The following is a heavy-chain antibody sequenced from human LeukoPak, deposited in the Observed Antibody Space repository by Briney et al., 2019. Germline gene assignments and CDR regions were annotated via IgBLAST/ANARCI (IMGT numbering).Heavy chain of an antibody. CDR2: INPNSGGT. CDR1: GYTFTGYY. J-gene: IGHJ5*02. CDR3: ARESQAGPAADSVWFDP. D-gene: IGHD2-2*01. Sequence: ASVKVSCKASGYTFTGYYMHWVRQAPGQGLEWMGWINPNSGGTNYAQKFQGRVTMTRDTSISTAYMELSRLRSDDTAVYYCARESQAGPAADSVWFDPWGQGTLVTVSS. V-gene: IGHV1-2*02.